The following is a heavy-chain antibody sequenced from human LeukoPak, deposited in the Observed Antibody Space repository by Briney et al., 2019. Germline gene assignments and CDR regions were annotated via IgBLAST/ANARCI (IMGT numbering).Heavy chain of an antibody. Sequence: GRSLRLSCAASGFTFSSYAMHWVRQAPGKGLEGVAVISYDGSNKYYADSVKGRFTISRDNSKNTLYLQMNSLRAEDTAVYYCEKGLYGSGLFLVFDYWGQGTLVTVSS. CDR2: ISYDGSNK. V-gene: IGHV3-30-3*01. CDR1: GFTFSSYA. J-gene: IGHJ4*02. D-gene: IGHD3-10*01. CDR3: EKGLYGSGLFLVFDY.